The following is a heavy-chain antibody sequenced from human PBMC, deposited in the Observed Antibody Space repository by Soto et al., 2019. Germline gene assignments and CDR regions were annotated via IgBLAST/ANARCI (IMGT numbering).Heavy chain of an antibody. D-gene: IGHD6-19*01. CDR1: GGSISSGGYY. CDR3: AREMSSGWYVFDY. J-gene: IGHJ4*02. V-gene: IGHV4-31*03. Sequence: SETLSLTCTVSGGSISSGGYYWSWIRQYPGKGLEWIGYIYYSGSTYYNPSLKSRVTISVDTSKNQFSLKLSSVTAADTAVYYCAREMSSGWYVFDYWGQGTLVTVSS. CDR2: IYYSGST.